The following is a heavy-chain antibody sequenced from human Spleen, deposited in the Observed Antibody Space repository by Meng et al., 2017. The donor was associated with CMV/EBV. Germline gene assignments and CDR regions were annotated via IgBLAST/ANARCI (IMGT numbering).Heavy chain of an antibody. V-gene: IGHV3-30*01. CDR2: ISYDGSNK. CDR3: ARGYCSSTSCYTYHY. Sequence: GESLKISCAASGFTVSRNYMSWVRQAPGKGLEWAALISYDGSNKYYADSVKGRFTTSRDNSKNTLYLQMNSLRAEDTAVYYCARGYCSSTSCYTYHYWGQGTLVTVSS. CDR1: GFTVSRNY. D-gene: IGHD2-2*02. J-gene: IGHJ4*02.